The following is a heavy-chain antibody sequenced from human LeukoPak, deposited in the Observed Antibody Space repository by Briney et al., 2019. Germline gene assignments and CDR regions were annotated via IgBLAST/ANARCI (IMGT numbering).Heavy chain of an antibody. CDR1: GGSISSSSYY. Sequence: SETLSLTCTVSGGSISSSSYYWGWIRQPPGKGLEWIGSIYYSGSTYYNPSLKSRVTISVDTSKNQFSLKLSSVTAADTAVYYCARREGDNSGYYYAPFDYWGQGTLVTVSS. V-gene: IGHV4-39*01. J-gene: IGHJ4*02. CDR3: ARREGDNSGYYYAPFDY. D-gene: IGHD3-22*01. CDR2: IYYSGST.